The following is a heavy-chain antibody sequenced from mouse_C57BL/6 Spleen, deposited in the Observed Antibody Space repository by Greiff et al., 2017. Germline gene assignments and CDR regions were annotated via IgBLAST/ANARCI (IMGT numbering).Heavy chain of an antibody. CDR3: ARGARAMDY. CDR2: IYPGSGNT. V-gene: IGHV1-66*01. J-gene: IGHJ4*01. CDR1: GYSFTSYY. Sequence: QVQLQQPGAELVRPGSSVKLSCKASGYSFTSYYIHWVKQRPGQGLEWIGWIYPGSGNTKYNEKFKGKATLTADTSSSTAYMQLSSLTSEDSAVYYCARGARAMDYWGQGTSVTVSS. D-gene: IGHD3-1*01.